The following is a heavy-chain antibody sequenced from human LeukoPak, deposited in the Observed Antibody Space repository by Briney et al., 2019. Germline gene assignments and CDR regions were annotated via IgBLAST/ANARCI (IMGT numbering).Heavy chain of an antibody. V-gene: IGHV3-30*18. Sequence: GGSLRLSCAASGFTFSNAWMSWVRQAPEKGLEWVAVISFDGSNKYYADSVKGRFTISRDNSKNTLYLQMNSLRADDTAVYYCAKEMAPEGYSYGYDYWGQGTLVTVSS. J-gene: IGHJ4*02. CDR2: ISFDGSNK. CDR3: AKEMAPEGYSYGYDY. D-gene: IGHD5-18*01. CDR1: GFTFSNAW.